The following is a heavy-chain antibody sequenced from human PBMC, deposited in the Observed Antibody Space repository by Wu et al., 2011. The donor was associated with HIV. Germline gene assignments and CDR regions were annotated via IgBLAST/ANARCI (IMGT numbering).Heavy chain of an antibody. D-gene: IGHD6-13*01. CDR2: IVPLFGTA. CDR1: GGTFSSYA. V-gene: IGHV1-69*05. J-gene: IGHJ6*03. CDR3: AREWGAAAGIPEDYFYHYMDV. Sequence: QVQLVQSGAEVKKPGSSVKVSCKASGGTFSSYAISWVRQAPGQGLEWMGGIVPLFGTAIYAQKFRDRVTITSDEATNTAYMELNSLRFEDTAVYYCAREWGAAAGIPEDYFYHYMDVWGTGTTVTVSS.